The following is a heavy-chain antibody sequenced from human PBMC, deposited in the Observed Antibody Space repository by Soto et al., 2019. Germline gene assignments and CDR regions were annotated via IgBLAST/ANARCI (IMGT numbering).Heavy chain of an antibody. D-gene: IGHD4-4*01. CDR3: ARAPSVNFDY. J-gene: IGHJ4*02. Sequence: SETLSLTCAVYGGSFSGYYWSWIRQPPGKGLEWIGEINHSGSTNYNPSLKSRVTISVDTSKNQFSLKLSSVTAADTAVYYCARAPSVNFDYWGQGTLVTVPS. CDR1: GGSFSGYY. V-gene: IGHV4-34*01. CDR2: INHSGST.